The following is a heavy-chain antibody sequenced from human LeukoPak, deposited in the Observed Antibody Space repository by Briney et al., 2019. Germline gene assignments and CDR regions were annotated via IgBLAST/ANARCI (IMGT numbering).Heavy chain of an antibody. CDR2: MNPNSGNT. CDR3: ARTSITIFGGEASFFDY. Sequence: ASVKVSCKASGYTFTSYDIDWVRQATGQGLEWMGWMNPNSGNTGYAQKFQGRVTMTRNTSISTAYMELNSLRAEDTAVYYCARTSITIFGGEASFFDYWGQGTLVTVSS. D-gene: IGHD3-3*01. V-gene: IGHV1-8*01. J-gene: IGHJ4*02. CDR1: GYTFTSYD.